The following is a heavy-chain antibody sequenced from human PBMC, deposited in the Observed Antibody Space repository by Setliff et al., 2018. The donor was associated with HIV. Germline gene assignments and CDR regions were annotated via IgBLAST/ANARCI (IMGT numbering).Heavy chain of an antibody. J-gene: IGHJ6*02. CDR3: VRISGSNGHYYYGLDV. CDR2: INYNADST. V-gene: IGHV3-20*04. D-gene: IGHD1-26*01. CDR1: GFNFDVYG. Sequence: GGSLRLSCAASGFNFDVYGMSWVRQAPGKGLEWVSGINYNADSTGYADTVKGRFTISRDNARNSLYLQMDSLRAEDTALYYCVRISGSNGHYYYGLDVWGQGTTVTVSS.